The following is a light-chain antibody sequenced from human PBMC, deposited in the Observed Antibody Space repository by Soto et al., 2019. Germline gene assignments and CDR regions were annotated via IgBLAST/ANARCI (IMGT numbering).Light chain of an antibody. Sequence: EIVLTQSPGTLSLSPGERATLSCRASQSVSSNYLAWYQQKPGQAPRLLIYGASSRATGIPDRFSGSGSGTDFTLTISRLEPEDFAVYYCQQYHTSLVTFGGGTKVDIK. CDR2: GAS. J-gene: IGKJ4*01. CDR1: QSVSSNY. CDR3: QQYHTSLVT. V-gene: IGKV3-20*01.